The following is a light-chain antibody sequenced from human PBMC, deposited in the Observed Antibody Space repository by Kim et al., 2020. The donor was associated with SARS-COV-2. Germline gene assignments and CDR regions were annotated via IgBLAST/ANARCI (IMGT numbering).Light chain of an antibody. CDR3: QQGYKTTWT. Sequence: DIQMTQSPSSLSASIGDKVTITCRASEDINNYLNWYQQKPGKAPKLLIYVASSLESGVPSRFSGSGFGTDFTLTITRLQPEDFATYYCQQGYKTTWTFGQGTKVDIK. V-gene: IGKV1-39*01. CDR2: VAS. J-gene: IGKJ1*01. CDR1: EDINNY.